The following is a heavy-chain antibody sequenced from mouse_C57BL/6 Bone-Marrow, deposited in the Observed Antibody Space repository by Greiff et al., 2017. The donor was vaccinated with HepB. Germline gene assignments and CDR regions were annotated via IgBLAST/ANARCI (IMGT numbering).Heavy chain of an antibody. CDR1: GYTFTSYW. CDR2: IHPNSGST. Sequence: QVQLQQPGAELVKPGASVTLSCKASGYTFTSYWMHWVKQWPGQGLEWIGMIHPNSGSTNYNEKFKSKATLTVDKSSSTAYMQLSSLTSEDSAVYYCARWLLPSMDYWGQGTSVTVTS. CDR3: ARWLLPSMDY. J-gene: IGHJ4*01. D-gene: IGHD2-3*01. V-gene: IGHV1-64*01.